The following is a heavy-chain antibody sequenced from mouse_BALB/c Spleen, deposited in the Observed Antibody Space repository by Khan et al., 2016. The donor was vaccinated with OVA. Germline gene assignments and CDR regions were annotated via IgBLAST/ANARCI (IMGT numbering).Heavy chain of an antibody. CDR1: GFSLTNYG. Sequence: QVQLKQSGPGLVAPSQTLSITCTTSGFSLTNYGVHWVRQPPGKGLEWLVVIWSDGSATYNSALKSRLSISKDNSTTQVFLKMNSLQTDDTAMYYCARQPYYHYYIMDYWGQGTSGTVSS. D-gene: IGHD2-10*01. CDR3: ARQPYYHYYIMDY. V-gene: IGHV2-6-1*01. CDR2: IWSDGSA. J-gene: IGHJ4*01.